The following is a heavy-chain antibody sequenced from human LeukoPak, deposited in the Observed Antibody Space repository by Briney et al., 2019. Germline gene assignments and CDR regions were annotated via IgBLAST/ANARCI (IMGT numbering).Heavy chain of an antibody. V-gene: IGHV1-69*06. J-gene: IGHJ4*02. D-gene: IGHD1-26*01. CDR2: IIPIFGTA. Sequence: SVKVSCKASGGTFSSYAISWVRQAPGQGLEWMGGIIPIFGTANYAQKFQGRVTITADKSTSTAYMELSSLRSEDTAVYYCASYSGSYYYFDYWGQGTLVTVSS. CDR3: ASYSGSYYYFDY. CDR1: GGTFSSYA.